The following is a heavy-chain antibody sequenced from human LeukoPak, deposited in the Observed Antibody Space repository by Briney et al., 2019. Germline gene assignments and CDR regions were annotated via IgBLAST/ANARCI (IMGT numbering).Heavy chain of an antibody. V-gene: IGHV4-34*01. Sequence: SETLSLTCAVYGGSFSGYYWSWIRQPPGKGLEWIGEVNYSGSTAYNPSLKSRVTISVDASKNQFSLTVSSLTAADTAVYYCARVGDLYRAHRVRGSSPDYYYMDVWGKGTTVTVSS. J-gene: IGHJ6*03. CDR1: GGSFSGYY. D-gene: IGHD3-10*01. CDR3: ARVGDLYRAHRVRGSSPDYYYMDV. CDR2: VNYSGST.